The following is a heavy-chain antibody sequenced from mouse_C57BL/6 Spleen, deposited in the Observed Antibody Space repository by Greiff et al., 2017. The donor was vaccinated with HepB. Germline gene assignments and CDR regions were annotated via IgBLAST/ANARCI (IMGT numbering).Heavy chain of an antibody. CDR1: GYTFTSYW. D-gene: IGHD4-1*02. CDR3: ARSNWDKMVYAMDY. CDR2: IDPSDSYT. V-gene: IGHV1-69*01. Sequence: QVQLQQPGAELVMPGASVKLSCKASGYTFTSYWMHWVKQRPGQGLEWIGEIDPSDSYTNYNQKFKGKSTLTVDKSSSTAYMQLSSLTSEDSAVYYCARSNWDKMVYAMDYWGQGTSVTVSS. J-gene: IGHJ4*01.